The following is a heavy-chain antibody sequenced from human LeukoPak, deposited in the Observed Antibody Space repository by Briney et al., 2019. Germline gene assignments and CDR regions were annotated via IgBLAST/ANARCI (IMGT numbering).Heavy chain of an antibody. Sequence: ASVKVSCKASGYTFTSYDINWVRQATGQGLEWMGWMNPNSGNTGYAQKFQGRVTMTRNTSISTAYMELSSLRSEDTAVYYCARVRGGDYYFDYWGQGTLVTVSS. CDR2: MNPNSGNT. D-gene: IGHD2-21*02. V-gene: IGHV1-8*01. CDR3: ARVRGGDYYFDY. J-gene: IGHJ4*02. CDR1: GYTFTSYD.